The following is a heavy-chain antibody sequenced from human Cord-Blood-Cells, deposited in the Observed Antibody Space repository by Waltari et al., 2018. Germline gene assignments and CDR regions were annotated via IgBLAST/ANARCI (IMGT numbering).Heavy chain of an antibody. CDR3: ARGGYSGYDYDAFDI. V-gene: IGHV3-53*02. CDR2: IYSGGST. J-gene: IGHJ3*02. CDR1: GFTVSSNY. D-gene: IGHD5-12*01. Sequence: EVQLVETGGGLIQPGGSLRLSCAASGFTVSSNYMSWVRQAPGKGLGWVSVIYSGGSTYYADSVKGRFTISRDNSKNTLYLQMNSLRAEDTAVYYCARGGYSGYDYDAFDIWGQGTMVTVSS.